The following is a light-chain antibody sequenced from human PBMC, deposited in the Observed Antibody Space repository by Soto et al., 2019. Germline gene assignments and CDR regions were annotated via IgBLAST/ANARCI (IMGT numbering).Light chain of an antibody. Sequence: QSALTQPASVSGSPRQSITISCTGTSSDVGGYNYVSWYQQHPGKAPKLMIYEVSNRPIGVSNRFPGSKSGNTASLTISGLQAEDEADYYCSSYTSSSTYVFGTGTKVTVL. CDR2: EVS. J-gene: IGLJ1*01. CDR3: SSYTSSSTYV. V-gene: IGLV2-14*01. CDR1: SSDVGGYNY.